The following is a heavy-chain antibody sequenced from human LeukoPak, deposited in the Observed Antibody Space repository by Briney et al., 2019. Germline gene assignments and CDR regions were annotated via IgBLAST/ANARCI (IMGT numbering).Heavy chain of an antibody. V-gene: IGHV3-74*01. CDR2: ISPTGSTT. D-gene: IGHD6-6*01. J-gene: IGHJ4*02. CDR1: RFSFSEHW. CDR3: ARGPNSNWSGLDF. Sequence: PGGSLRLSCTASRFSFSEHWMHWARQLPGKGLVWVSRISPTGSTTSYADSVKGRFTVSRDNAKNTLYLQVNNLRAEDTAVYYCARGPNSNWSGLDFWGQGTLLTVSS.